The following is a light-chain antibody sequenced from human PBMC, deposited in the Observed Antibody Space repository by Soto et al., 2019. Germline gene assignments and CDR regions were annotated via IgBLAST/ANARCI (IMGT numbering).Light chain of an antibody. CDR1: QGINNY. V-gene: IGKV1-27*01. Sequence: DIQMTQSPSSLSASVGDRVTITCRASQGINNYLAWYQQKPGKVPKLLFYAASTLQLGVPSRFSGSGSGTGFTLTISSLQPEDVATYYCQKYNSAPPFTSGPGTKVDLK. CDR2: AAS. CDR3: QKYNSAPPFT. J-gene: IGKJ3*01.